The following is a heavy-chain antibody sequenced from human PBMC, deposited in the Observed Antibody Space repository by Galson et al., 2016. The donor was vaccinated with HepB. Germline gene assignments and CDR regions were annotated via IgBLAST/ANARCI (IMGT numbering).Heavy chain of an antibody. Sequence: SLRLSCAASGFSFGNSGMSWVRQAPGRGLEWVSGITRSGDATHYADFVKGRFTISRDDSKNALYLQMNSLRAEDTAVYYCARERRYYGSGSHYYFDFWGQGTLVTVSS. CDR1: GFSFGNSG. V-gene: IGHV3-23*01. CDR2: ITRSGDAT. J-gene: IGHJ4*02. D-gene: IGHD3-10*01. CDR3: ARERRYYGSGSHYYFDF.